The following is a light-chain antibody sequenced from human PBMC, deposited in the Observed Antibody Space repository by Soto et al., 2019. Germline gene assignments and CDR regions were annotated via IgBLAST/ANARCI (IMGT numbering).Light chain of an antibody. CDR3: QQYNSFSWT. CDR1: QSITSW. CDR2: DAS. J-gene: IGKJ1*01. V-gene: IGKV1-5*01. Sequence: DIQMTQSPSTLSASVGDRVTITCRASQSITSWLAWYQQKPGKAPKLLIYDASSLESGVPSRFSGSGSGTEFTLTISSLQPYDFATYYCQQYNSFSWTFGPGTKVDIK.